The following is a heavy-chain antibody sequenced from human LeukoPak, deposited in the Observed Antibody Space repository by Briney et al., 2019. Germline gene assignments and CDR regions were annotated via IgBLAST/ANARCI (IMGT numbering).Heavy chain of an antibody. CDR2: IYTSGST. V-gene: IGHV4-4*07. CDR3: ARDRWGAPPRYNWFDP. J-gene: IGHJ5*02. CDR1: GGSISSYY. Sequence: SETLSLTCTVSGGSISSYYWSWIRQPAGKGLEWIGRIYTSGSTNYNPSLKSRVTMSVDTSKNQFSLKLSSVTAADTAVYYCARDRWGAPPRYNWFDPWGQGTLVTVSS. D-gene: IGHD1-26*01.